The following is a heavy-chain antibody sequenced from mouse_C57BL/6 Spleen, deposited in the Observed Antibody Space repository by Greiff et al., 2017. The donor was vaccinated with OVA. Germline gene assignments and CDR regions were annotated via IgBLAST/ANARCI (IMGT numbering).Heavy chain of an antibody. D-gene: IGHD4-1*01. CDR3: ARSPWDWAMDY. CDR1: GYAFSSSW. Sequence: QVQLQQSGPELVKPGASVKISCKASGYAFSSSWMNWVKQRPGKGLEWIGRIYPGDGDTNYNGKFKGKATLTADKSSSTAYMQLSSLTSEDSAVYFCARSPWDWAMDYWGQGTSVTVSS. J-gene: IGHJ4*01. CDR2: IYPGDGDT. V-gene: IGHV1-82*01.